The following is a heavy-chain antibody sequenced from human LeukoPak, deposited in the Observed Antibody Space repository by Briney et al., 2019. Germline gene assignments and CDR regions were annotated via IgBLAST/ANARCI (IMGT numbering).Heavy chain of an antibody. CDR2: ISWNGGST. Sequence: PGGSLRLSCAASGFTFSDYAMHWVRQAPGKGLEWVSLISWNGGSTYYADSVKGRFTISRDNSKNSLYLQMNSLRAEDTALYYCAKGGYGMDVWGKGTTVTVSS. V-gene: IGHV3-43D*04. CDR3: AKGGYGMDV. D-gene: IGHD3-16*01. CDR1: GFTFSDYA. J-gene: IGHJ6*04.